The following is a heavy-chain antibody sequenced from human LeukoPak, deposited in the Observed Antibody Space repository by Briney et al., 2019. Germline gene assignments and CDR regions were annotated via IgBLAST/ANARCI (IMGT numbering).Heavy chain of an antibody. V-gene: IGHV4-59*01. CDR3: ARDLGIAVAGNYYYYGMDV. CDR1: GGSISSYY. J-gene: IGHJ6*04. D-gene: IGHD6-19*01. Sequence: SETLSLTCTVSGGSISSYYWSWIRQPPGKGLEWIEYIYYSGSTNYNPSLKSRVTISVDTSKNQFSLKLSSVTAADTAVYYCARDLGIAVAGNYYYYGMDVWGKGTTVTVSS. CDR2: IYYSGST.